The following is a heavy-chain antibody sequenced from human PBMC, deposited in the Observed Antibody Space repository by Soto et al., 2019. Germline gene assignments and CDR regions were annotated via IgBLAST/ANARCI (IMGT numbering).Heavy chain of an antibody. J-gene: IGHJ6*02. D-gene: IGHD5-12*01. CDR3: AKESGLSTNYYDAYGMDV. CDR2: ITGSGRST. Sequence: EVQLLESGGGLVHPGGSLRLSCAASGFTFSDYAVNWVRQAPGKGLEWVSIITGSGRSTFYADSVKGRFTISRDNSRNTMYLQMDSRRAEDTAVYYCAKESGLSTNYYDAYGMDVWGQGTTVTVSS. V-gene: IGHV3-23*01. CDR1: GFTFSDYA.